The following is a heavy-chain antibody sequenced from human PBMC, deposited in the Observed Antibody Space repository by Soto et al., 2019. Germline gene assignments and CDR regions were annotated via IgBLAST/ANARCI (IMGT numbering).Heavy chain of an antibody. Sequence: SETLSLTCSVSGASIAGSSYWSWIRQPAGKGLEWIGRFSLSGTTNYNPSLKSRVTMSVDTSKNQFSLKLSSVTAADTAVYYCARGVVGYSLYYYYYYGMDVWGQGTTVTVSS. J-gene: IGHJ6*02. CDR3: ARGVVGYSLYYYYYYGMDV. V-gene: IGHV4-4*07. CDR2: FSLSGTT. CDR1: GASIAGSSY. D-gene: IGHD5-18*01.